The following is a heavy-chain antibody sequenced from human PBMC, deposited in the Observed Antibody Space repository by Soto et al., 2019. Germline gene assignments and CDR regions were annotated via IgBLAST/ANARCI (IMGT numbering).Heavy chain of an antibody. Sequence: QVQLVQSGTEVKKPGSSAKVSCKASGGTFSNYVISWVRQAPGQGLEWMGGIIPLFGTTDYAKTFHGRIAITADESTTTVYMELSSLRFEDTSVYFCEIEVGSVELYVVWGQGTTVIVSS. V-gene: IGHV1-69*01. CDR3: EIEVGSVELYVV. D-gene: IGHD2-8*01. J-gene: IGHJ6*02. CDR2: IIPLFGTT. CDR1: GGTFSNYV.